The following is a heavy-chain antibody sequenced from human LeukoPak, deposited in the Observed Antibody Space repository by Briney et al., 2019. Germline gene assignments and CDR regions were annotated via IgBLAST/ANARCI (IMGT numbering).Heavy chain of an antibody. CDR3: ARGLLGSGSLDY. V-gene: IGHV4-59*12. D-gene: IGHD3-10*01. CDR2: IYYSGST. CDR1: GDSISSYY. Sequence: SETLSLTCTVSGDSISSYYWSWIRRPPGKGLDWIGYIYYSGSTNYNPSLKSRVTMSVDTSKNQFSLKLISVTAADTAVYYCARGLLGSGSLDYWGQGTLVTVSS. J-gene: IGHJ4*02.